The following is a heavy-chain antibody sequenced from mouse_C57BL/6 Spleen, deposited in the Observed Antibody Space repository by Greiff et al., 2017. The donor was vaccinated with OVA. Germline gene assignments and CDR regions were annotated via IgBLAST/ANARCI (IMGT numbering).Heavy chain of an antibody. D-gene: IGHD1-1*01. CDR1: GYTFTDYY. J-gene: IGHJ3*01. V-gene: IGHV1-76*01. CDR2: IYPGSGNT. Sequence: VKLQESGAELVRPGASVKLSCKASGYTFTDYYINWVKQRPGQGLEWIARIYPGSGNTYYNEKFKGKATLTAEKSSSTAYMQLSSLTSEDSAVYFCARSSLLLSPFAYWGQGTLVTVSA. CDR3: ARSSLLLSPFAY.